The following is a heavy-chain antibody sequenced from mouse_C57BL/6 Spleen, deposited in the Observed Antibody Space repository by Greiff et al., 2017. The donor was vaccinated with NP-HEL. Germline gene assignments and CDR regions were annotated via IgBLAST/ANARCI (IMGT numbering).Heavy chain of an antibody. Sequence: EVQLVESGPELVKPGASVKIPCKASGYTFTDYNMDWVKQSHGKSLEWIGDINPNNGGTIYNQKFKGKATLTVDKSSSTAYIELRSLTSEDTAVYYCARGGRDAMDYWGQGTSVTVSS. J-gene: IGHJ4*01. CDR2: INPNNGGT. V-gene: IGHV1-18*01. CDR1: GYTFTDYN. CDR3: ARGGRDAMDY.